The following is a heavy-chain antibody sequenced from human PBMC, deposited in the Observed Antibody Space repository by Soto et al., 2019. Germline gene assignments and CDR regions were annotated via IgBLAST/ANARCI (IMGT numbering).Heavy chain of an antibody. J-gene: IGHJ6*02. D-gene: IGHD6-19*01. CDR1: GGSIRRSNC. Sequence: EKLSLTYAVSGGSIRRSNCWIWRRQPPGKGLEWIGEIYHSGSATYNPSLKSRFTISVDKSKNQFSLKLSSVTAGDNTVYYCAREIAVDGTGGIYYFYGMDVWGQG. V-gene: IGHV4-4*02. CDR2: IYHSGSA. CDR3: AREIAVDGTGGIYYFYGMDV.